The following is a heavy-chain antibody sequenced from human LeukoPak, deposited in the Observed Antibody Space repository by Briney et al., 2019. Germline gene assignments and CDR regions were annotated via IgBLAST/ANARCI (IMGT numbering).Heavy chain of an antibody. J-gene: IGHJ4*02. CDR3: ARGGRMVVAATRRGSVDY. CDR2: INHSGST. D-gene: IGHD2-15*01. CDR1: GGSFSGYY. V-gene: IGHV4-34*01. Sequence: SETLSLTCAVYGGSFSGYYWSWIRQPPGKGLEWIGEINHSGSTNYNPSLKSRATISVDTSRNQFSLKLSSVTAADTAVYYCARGGRMVVAATRRGSVDYWGQGTLVTVSS.